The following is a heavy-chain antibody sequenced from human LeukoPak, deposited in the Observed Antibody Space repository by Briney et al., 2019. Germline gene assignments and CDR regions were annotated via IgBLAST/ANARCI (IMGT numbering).Heavy chain of an antibody. Sequence: GGSLRLSCAASGFXFSSYGIHWVRQAPGKGLEWVAVIWYDGSNKYYADSVKGRFTISRDNSKNTLYLQMNSLRAEDTAVYYCARDHYGSGSYYFDYWGQGTLVTVSS. D-gene: IGHD3-10*01. CDR2: IWYDGSNK. CDR3: ARDHYGSGSYYFDY. V-gene: IGHV3-33*01. J-gene: IGHJ4*02. CDR1: GFXFSSYG.